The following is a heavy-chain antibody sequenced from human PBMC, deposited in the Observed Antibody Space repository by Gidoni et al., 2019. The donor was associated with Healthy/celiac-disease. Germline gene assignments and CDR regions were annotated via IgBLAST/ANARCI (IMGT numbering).Heavy chain of an antibody. J-gene: IGHJ4*02. Sequence: EVQLVESGGGLVQPGGSLRLSCAASGFPLLSHDMHWVRQATGKGLEWVSAIGTAGDTYYPGSVKGRFTISRENAKNSLYLQMNSLRAEDTAVYYCARAKAYCGGDCSYYFDYWGQGTLVTVSS. CDR3: ARAKAYCGGDCSYYFDY. CDR2: IGTAGDT. CDR1: GFPLLSHD. V-gene: IGHV3-13*01. D-gene: IGHD2-21*02.